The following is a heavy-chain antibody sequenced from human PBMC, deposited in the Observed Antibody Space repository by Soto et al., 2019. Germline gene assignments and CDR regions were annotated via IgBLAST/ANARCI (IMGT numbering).Heavy chain of an antibody. Sequence: PSETLSLTCSVSGGYISSYYWSWIRQPPGKGLEWIGYIFYSGNTNYNPSLRSRVTISVDTSKNQFSLKLRSVTPADTAVYYFARDGVSSTEYTWNYGTYFDYWGQGALVTVSS. CDR3: ARDGVSSTEYTWNYGTYFDY. J-gene: IGHJ4*02. V-gene: IGHV4-59*01. CDR1: GGYISSYY. D-gene: IGHD1-7*01. CDR2: IFYSGNT.